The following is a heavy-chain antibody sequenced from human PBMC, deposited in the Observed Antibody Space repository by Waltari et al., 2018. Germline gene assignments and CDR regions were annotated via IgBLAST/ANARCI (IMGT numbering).Heavy chain of an antibody. J-gene: IGHJ4*02. D-gene: IGHD1-1*01. CDR3: AKVRTRGDYCDY. V-gene: IGHV3-7*03. Sequence: GASVKGRFTISRDNAKNSLYLQMNSLRAEDTAVYYCAKVRTRGDYCDYWGQGTLVTVSS.